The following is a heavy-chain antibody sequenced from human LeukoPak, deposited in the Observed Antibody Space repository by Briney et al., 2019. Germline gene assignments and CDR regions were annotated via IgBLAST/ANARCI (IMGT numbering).Heavy chain of an antibody. Sequence: GGSLRLSCAASGFTFDNACMTWVRQAPGKGLEWVGPSKRKGDGATAHHAAPVEGRFTISRDDSKNTLYLQMNSLKIEDTGVYYCATDLTPRTYSSGWYGAFDVWGQGTMVTVSS. J-gene: IGHJ3*01. CDR1: GFTFDNAC. D-gene: IGHD6-19*01. V-gene: IGHV3-15*01. CDR3: ATDLTPRTYSSGWYGAFDV. CDR2: SKRKGDGATA.